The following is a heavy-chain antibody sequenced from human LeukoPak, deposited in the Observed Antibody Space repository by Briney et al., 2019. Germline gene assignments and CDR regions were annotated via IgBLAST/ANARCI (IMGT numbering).Heavy chain of an antibody. CDR3: ASDGAYYGSGSPIYYYYGMDV. Sequence: GASVKVSCKASGYTFTSYAMHWVRQAPGQRLEWMGWINAGNGNTKYSQKFQGRVTITRDTSASTAYMELSSLRSEDTAVYYCASDGAYYGSGSPIYYYYGMDVWGQGTTVTVSS. D-gene: IGHD3-10*01. CDR2: INAGNGNT. V-gene: IGHV1-3*01. J-gene: IGHJ6*02. CDR1: GYTFTSYA.